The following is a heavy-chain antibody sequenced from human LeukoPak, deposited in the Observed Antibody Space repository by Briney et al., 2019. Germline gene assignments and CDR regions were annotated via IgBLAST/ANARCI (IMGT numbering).Heavy chain of an antibody. V-gene: IGHV3-21*04. CDR3: AKVREYSSSGSFDY. CDR2: ISSSSSYI. J-gene: IGHJ4*02. CDR1: GFTFSSYS. Sequence: PGGSLSLSCAASGFTFSSYSMIWVRQAPGKGLEWVSSISSSSSYIYYADSVKGRFTIARDNSKDTLYLQMNSLRAEDTAVYYCAKVREYSSSGSFDYWGQGTLVTVSS. D-gene: IGHD6-6*01.